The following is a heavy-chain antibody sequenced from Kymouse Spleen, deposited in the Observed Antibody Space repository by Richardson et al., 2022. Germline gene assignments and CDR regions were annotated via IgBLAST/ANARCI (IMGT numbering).Heavy chain of an antibody. CDR1: GGSISSSSYY. CDR3: ARRDNWNYEDY. D-gene: IGHD1-7*01. V-gene: IGHV4-39*01. J-gene: IGHJ4*02. CDR2: IYYSGST. Sequence: QLQLQESGPGLVKPSETLSLTCTVSGGSISSSSYYWGWIRQPPGKGLEWIGSIYYSGSTYYNPSLKSRVTISVDTSKNQFSLKLSSVTAADTAVYYCARRDNWNYEDYWGQGTLVTVSS.